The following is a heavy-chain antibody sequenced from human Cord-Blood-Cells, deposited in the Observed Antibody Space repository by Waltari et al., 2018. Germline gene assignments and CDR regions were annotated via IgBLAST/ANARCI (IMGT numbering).Heavy chain of an antibody. V-gene: IGHV1-69*01. CDR3: ARDWGCAFDI. CDR2: IIPIFGTA. J-gene: IGHJ3*02. Sequence: VQLVQSGAEVKKPGSSGKVSCKASGGTFSRQAIRRGRQAPGQGLEWMGGIIPIFGTANYAQKFQGRVTITADESTSTAYMELSSLRSEDTAVYYCARDWGCAFDIWGQGTMVTVSS. CDR1: GGTFSRQA. D-gene: IGHD7-27*01.